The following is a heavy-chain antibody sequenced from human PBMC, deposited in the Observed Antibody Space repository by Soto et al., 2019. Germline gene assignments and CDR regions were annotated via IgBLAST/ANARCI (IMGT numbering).Heavy chain of an antibody. J-gene: IGHJ6*02. Sequence: QVQLQQWGAGVLKPSETLSLTCAIYGWSFSGYFWSWIRQPPGKGLVLMGEINHSGSTNYNPCIKRRVTIPVDTYKNQFYLKLSSVPAAGTGVYYCERSNKLVCFGVGGMDVWGQGTTVTVSS. CDR1: GWSFSGYF. D-gene: IGHD3-10*01. V-gene: IGHV4-34*01. CDR3: ERSNKLVCFGVGGMDV. CDR2: INHSGST.